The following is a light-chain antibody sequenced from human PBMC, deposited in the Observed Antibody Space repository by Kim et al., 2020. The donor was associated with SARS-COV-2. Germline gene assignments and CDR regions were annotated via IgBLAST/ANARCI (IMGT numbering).Light chain of an antibody. Sequence: PGQSVTISCTGTSSDVGGYNYVSWYQQHPGKAPKLMIYEVTKRPSGVPDRFSGSKSGNTASLTASGLQAEDEADYYCSSYADSDNVFGTGTKVTAL. CDR3: SSYADSDNV. J-gene: IGLJ1*01. CDR1: SSDVGGYNY. CDR2: EVT. V-gene: IGLV2-8*01.